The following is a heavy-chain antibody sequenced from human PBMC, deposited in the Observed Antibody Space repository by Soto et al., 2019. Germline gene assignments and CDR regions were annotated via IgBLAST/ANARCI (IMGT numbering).Heavy chain of an antibody. CDR1: GFTFSDHY. CDR2: SRNKANNYIT. Sequence: EVRLVESGGDLVQPGGSLRLSCEASGFTFSDHYMDWVRQAPGKGLEWIGRSRNKANNYITQYAASVTGRFTISRDDAKNSLYLQMNSLKVEDTAVYYCANYFGDKYDHWGQGTLVTVSS. CDR3: ANYFGDKYDH. V-gene: IGHV3-72*01. D-gene: IGHD3-10*01. J-gene: IGHJ4*02.